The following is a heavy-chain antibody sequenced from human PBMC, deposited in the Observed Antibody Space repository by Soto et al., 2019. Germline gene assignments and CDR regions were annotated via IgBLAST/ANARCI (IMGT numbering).Heavy chain of an antibody. CDR1: GNDFGMFW. Sequence: GESLKISCQVSGNDFGMFWIAWVRQTPGRGLEWIGIIYPGDSETKYSPSFEGHVTISADKSTTAYLQWSGLKASDTATYYCARHRRAIVATTDPLDIWGQGTKVTVSS. V-gene: IGHV5-51*01. CDR3: ARHRRAIVATTDPLDI. CDR2: IYPGDSET. J-gene: IGHJ3*02. D-gene: IGHD1-26*01.